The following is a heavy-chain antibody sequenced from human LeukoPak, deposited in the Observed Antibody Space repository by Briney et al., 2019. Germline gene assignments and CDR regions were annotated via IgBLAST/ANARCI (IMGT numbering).Heavy chain of an antibody. CDR2: TSGSGGST. Sequence: PGGSLRLSCAASGFSFRSYAMSWVRQAPGKGLEWVSATSGSGGSTYYADSVKGRFTISRDKSQNTLYLQMNSLRAEDTAVYFCAKDLSLADYIWGSYRQGLDYWGQGTLVTVSS. CDR1: GFSFRSYA. J-gene: IGHJ4*02. V-gene: IGHV3-23*01. D-gene: IGHD3-16*02. CDR3: AKDLSLADYIWGSYRQGLDY.